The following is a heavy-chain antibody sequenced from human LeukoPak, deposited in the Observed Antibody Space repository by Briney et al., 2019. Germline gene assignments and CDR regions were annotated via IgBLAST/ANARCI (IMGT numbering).Heavy chain of an antibody. D-gene: IGHD6-13*01. J-gene: IGHJ4*02. V-gene: IGHV3-7*03. CDR3: ARGSLYSTSRYGNY. CDR1: GFTFSNYW. Sequence: QSGGSLRLSCAAAGFTFSNYWMTWVRQAPGRGLEWVANIKQDGSEKYYVDSVKGRFTISRDDARNSLYLQMNSLRAEDTAVYYCARGSLYSTSRYGNYWGQGTLVTVSS. CDR2: IKQDGSEK.